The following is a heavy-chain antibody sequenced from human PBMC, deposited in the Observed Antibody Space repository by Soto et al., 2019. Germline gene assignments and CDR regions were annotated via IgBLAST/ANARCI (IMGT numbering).Heavy chain of an antibody. CDR1: GGTFSSYA. D-gene: IGHD5-18*01. CDR2: IIPIFGTA. Sequence: VKVSCKASGGTFSSYAISWVRQAPGQGLEWMGGIIPIFGTANYAQKFQGRVTITADESTSTAYMELSSLRSEDTAVYYCASNTAMVFPDYYYGMDVWGQGTTVTVSS. V-gene: IGHV1-69*01. CDR3: ASNTAMVFPDYYYGMDV. J-gene: IGHJ6*02.